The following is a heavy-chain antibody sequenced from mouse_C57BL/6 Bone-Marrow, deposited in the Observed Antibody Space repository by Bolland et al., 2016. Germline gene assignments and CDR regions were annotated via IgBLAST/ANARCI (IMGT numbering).Heavy chain of an antibody. Sequence: NGGTSYNQKFKGKATLTVDKSSSTAYMELNSLTSEDSAVYYCARLYDGYFWFAYWGQGTLV. CDR3: ARLYDGYFWFAY. V-gene: IGHV1-19*01. J-gene: IGHJ3*01. CDR2: NGGT. D-gene: IGHD2-3*01.